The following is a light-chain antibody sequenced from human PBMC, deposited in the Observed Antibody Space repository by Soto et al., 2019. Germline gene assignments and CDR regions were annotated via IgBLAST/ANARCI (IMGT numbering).Light chain of an antibody. J-gene: IGKJ3*01. V-gene: IGKV1-39*01. CDR1: QTIGKY. CDR2: DAS. Sequence: DIQMTQSPSSLSATVGDRVTITCRASQTIGKYLNWYQQQPGKVPKLLIYDASYLQSGVPSRFSGSESGTDFTLNISDLRPEDFETYYCQQSFSIPFTLGPGPKVHI. CDR3: QQSFSIPFT.